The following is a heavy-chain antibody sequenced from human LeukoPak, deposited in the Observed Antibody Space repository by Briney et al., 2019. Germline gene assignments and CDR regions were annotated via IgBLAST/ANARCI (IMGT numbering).Heavy chain of an antibody. CDR1: GFTFRDYW. D-gene: IGHD3-22*01. CDR3: ASVEGYYDSSGYS. Sequence: GGSLRLSCAASGFTFRDYWMTWVREAPGKGLEWGANIKPDGSEKYYVDSVKGRFTISRDNAKNSLYLQMNSLRSEDTAVYYCASVEGYYDSSGYSWGQGTLVTVSS. CDR2: IKPDGSEK. V-gene: IGHV3-7*03. J-gene: IGHJ4*02.